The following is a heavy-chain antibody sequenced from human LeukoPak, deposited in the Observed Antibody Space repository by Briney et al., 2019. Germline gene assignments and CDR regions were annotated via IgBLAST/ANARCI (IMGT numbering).Heavy chain of an antibody. CDR1: GFTFSSYA. V-gene: IGHV3-23*01. Sequence: GGSLRLSCAAPGFTFSSYAMSWVRQAPGKGLEWVSAISGSGGSTYYADSVKGRFTISRDNSKNTLYLQMNSLRAEDTAVYYCAKAGALRFLEWFRVWGQGTLVTVSS. J-gene: IGHJ4*02. D-gene: IGHD3-3*01. CDR2: ISGSGGST. CDR3: AKAGALRFLEWFRV.